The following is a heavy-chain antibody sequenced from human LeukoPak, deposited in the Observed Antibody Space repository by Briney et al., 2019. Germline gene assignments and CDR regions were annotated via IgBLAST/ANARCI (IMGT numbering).Heavy chain of an antibody. CDR2: IYSDGST. D-gene: IGHD5-18*01. Sequence: AGGSLRLSCAASGFIVSGDFMSWVRQAPGKGLEWVSVIYSDGSTYYADSVKGRFTISRDNSKNTLDLQMSSLRAEDTAVYFCAKDRTGYSYGYFLSPWGQGTLVTVSS. CDR1: GFIVSGDF. J-gene: IGHJ5*02. CDR3: AKDRTGYSYGYFLSP. V-gene: IGHV3-53*01.